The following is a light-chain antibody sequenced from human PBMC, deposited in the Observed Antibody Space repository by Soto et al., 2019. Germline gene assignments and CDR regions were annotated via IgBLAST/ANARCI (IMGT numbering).Light chain of an antibody. Sequence: ELVLTQSPGTMSLSSGEGANLSGRSSQSVDSNYLAWYQQKPGQAPRILIYGASTGATDINDRFSGSGSGTDFTLTISSIEPEDFAVYYCKQRSNWQITGGHGPRRALK. CDR3: KQRSNWQIT. V-gene: IGKV3D-20*02. CDR1: QSVDSNY. CDR2: GAS. J-gene: IGKJ5*01.